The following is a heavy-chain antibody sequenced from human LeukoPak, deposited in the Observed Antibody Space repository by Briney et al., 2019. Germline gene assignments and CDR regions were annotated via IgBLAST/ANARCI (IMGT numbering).Heavy chain of an antibody. V-gene: IGHV3-30*02. Sequence: GGSLRLSCAASGFTFSSYGIHWVRQAPGKGLEWVTFIRYDGSNKYYADYVKGRFTISRDNSKNTLYLQMNSLRAEDTALYYCAKVMPWGGDAFDLWGQGTMVTVSS. J-gene: IGHJ3*01. CDR2: IRYDGSNK. CDR1: GFTFSSYG. CDR3: AKVMPWGGDAFDL. D-gene: IGHD3-16*01.